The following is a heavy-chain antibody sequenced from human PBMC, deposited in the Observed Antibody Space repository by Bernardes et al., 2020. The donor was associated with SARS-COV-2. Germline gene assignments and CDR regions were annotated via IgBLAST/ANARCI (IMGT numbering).Heavy chain of an antibody. Sequence: GWSLRLSCAASGFTFSSYWIHWVRQVPGKGLVWVSRINNDGRTITYADSVKGRFIISRDNAKNTLYLQMNSLRVEDAAMYYCVRSAFSGGSGYFFDSWGQGTLVTVSS. D-gene: IGHD3-22*01. CDR2: INNDGRTI. V-gene: IGHV3-74*01. J-gene: IGHJ4*02. CDR3: VRSAFSGGSGYFFDS. CDR1: GFTFSSYW.